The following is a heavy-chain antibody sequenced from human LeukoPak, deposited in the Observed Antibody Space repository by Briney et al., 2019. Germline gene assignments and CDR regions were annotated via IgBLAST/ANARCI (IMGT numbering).Heavy chain of an antibody. D-gene: IGHD3-10*01. CDR2: VYSDETT. J-gene: IGHJ5*02. Sequence: SETLSLTCTASGASISSYSWSWIRQPPGQGLEWIGSVYSDETTKYSHSLKSRLTKTDDTSNNRFSLRLSSVTAADTAVYYCARLFGTRFAPWGQGTLVSVSS. CDR3: ARLFGTRFAP. V-gene: IGHV4-4*09. CDR1: GASISSYS.